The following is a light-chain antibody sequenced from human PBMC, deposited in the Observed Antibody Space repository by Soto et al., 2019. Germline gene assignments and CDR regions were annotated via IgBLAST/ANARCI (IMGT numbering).Light chain of an antibody. CDR1: SSDVGGYNF. V-gene: IGLV2-8*01. CDR2: EVS. J-gene: IGLJ2*01. Sequence: QSVLTQPPSASGSPGQSVTISCTGTSSDVGGYNFVSWYQQHPGTAPKLMIYEVSERPSGVPDRFACSKSGNTASLTVSGLPAEDEADYYCSSDAGRNILVFGGGTKLTVL. CDR3: SSDAGRNILV.